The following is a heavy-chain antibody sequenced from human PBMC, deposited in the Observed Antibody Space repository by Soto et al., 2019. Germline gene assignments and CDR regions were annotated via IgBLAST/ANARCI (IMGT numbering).Heavy chain of an antibody. CDR3: ASMATIAAAAGWFDP. Sequence: ASVKVSCKASGGTFSSYAISWVRQAPGQGLEWMGRIIPICGRTNYAQKFQGRVTMTRDTSTSTVYMELSSLRSEDTAVYYCASMATIAAAAGWFDPWGQGTLVTVSS. CDR2: IIPICGRT. CDR1: GGTFSSYA. J-gene: IGHJ5*02. D-gene: IGHD6-13*01. V-gene: IGHV1-69*04.